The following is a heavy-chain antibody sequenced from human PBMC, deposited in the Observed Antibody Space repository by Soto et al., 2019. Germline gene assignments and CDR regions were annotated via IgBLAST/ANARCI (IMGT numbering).Heavy chain of an antibody. J-gene: IGHJ4*02. CDR2: ISAYNGYT. CDR1: GYTFTSYG. Sequence: ASVKVSCKASGYTFTSYGISWVRHAPGQGLEWMGWISAYNGYTDYAQKFQGRVTMTGNTSITTAYMELSSLRSEDTAVYYCVRGRVMITFGVVIVIDYWGQGSPVTVSS. CDR3: VRGRVMITFGVVIVIDY. V-gene: IGHV1-18*01. D-gene: IGHD3-16*02.